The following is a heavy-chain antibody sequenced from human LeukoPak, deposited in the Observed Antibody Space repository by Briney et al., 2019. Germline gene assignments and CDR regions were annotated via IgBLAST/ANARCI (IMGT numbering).Heavy chain of an antibody. CDR3: VRGSYAYDSSGYYYRWFLNL. CDR2: ISYDGSNK. J-gene: IGHJ2*01. Sequence: PGGSLRLSCAASGFTFSSYAMHWVRQAPAKGLEWVAVISYDGSNKYYTDSVKGRFSISRDNSKNRLYLQMNSLRAEDTAVYYCVRGSYAYDSSGYYYRWFLNLWGRGTLVTVSS. CDR1: GFTFSSYA. V-gene: IGHV3-30*03. D-gene: IGHD3-22*01.